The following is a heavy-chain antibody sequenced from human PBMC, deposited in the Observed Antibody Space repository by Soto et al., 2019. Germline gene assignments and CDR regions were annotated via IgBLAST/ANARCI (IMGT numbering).Heavy chain of an antibody. Sequence: GSLRLSCATSGFIFTDYGMHWVRQAPGKGLEWVSSISGTSTYIYHGDSFKGRFTISRDNAKNSLYLQMNSLRVEDTAVYYCARSPSYYYGSGSYEYWGLGTLVTVSS. J-gene: IGHJ4*02. CDR1: GFIFTDYG. V-gene: IGHV3-21*06. D-gene: IGHD3-10*01. CDR3: ARSPSYYYGSGSYEY. CDR2: ISGTSTYI.